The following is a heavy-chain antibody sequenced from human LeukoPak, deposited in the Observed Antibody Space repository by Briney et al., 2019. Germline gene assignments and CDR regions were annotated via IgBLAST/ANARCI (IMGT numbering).Heavy chain of an antibody. CDR2: IRYDGSNK. J-gene: IGHJ5*02. CDR3: AAGGYCSGGSCYPFDP. CDR1: GFTFSSYG. V-gene: IGHV3-30*02. D-gene: IGHD2-15*01. Sequence: PGGSLRLSCAASGFTFSSYGMHWVRQAPGKGLEWVASIRYDGSNKYYADSVKGRFTISRDNSKNTLYLQMNSLRAEDTAVYYCAAGGYCSGGSCYPFDPWGQGTLVTVSS.